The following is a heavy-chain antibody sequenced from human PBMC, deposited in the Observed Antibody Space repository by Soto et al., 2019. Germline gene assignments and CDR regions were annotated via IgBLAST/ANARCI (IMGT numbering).Heavy chain of an antibody. CDR1: GFTFTSSA. Sequence: QMQLVQSGPEVKKPGTSVKVSCKASGFTFTSSAMQWVRQTRGQRLEWIGWIVVGSGNTNYAQKFQERVSITRDMSTRTAYMELSSLRSEDTAVYYCAAGVTYDGNFDIWGQGTMVTVSS. J-gene: IGHJ3*02. V-gene: IGHV1-58*02. CDR3: AAGVTYDGNFDI. CDR2: IVVGSGNT. D-gene: IGHD5-12*01.